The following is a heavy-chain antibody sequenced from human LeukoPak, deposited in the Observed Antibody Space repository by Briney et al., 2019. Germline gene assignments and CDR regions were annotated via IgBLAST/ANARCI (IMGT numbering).Heavy chain of an antibody. Sequence: SETLSLTCAVYGGSFSGYYWSWIRQPPGKGLEWIWEINHSGSTNYNPSLKSRVTISVDTSKNQFSLKLSSVTAADTAMYYCARVRWRLRCFDSSGQGNLVTVSS. D-gene: IGHD6-25*01. J-gene: IGHJ4*02. CDR3: ARVRWRLRCFDS. CDR1: GGSFSGYY. V-gene: IGHV4-34*01. CDR2: INHSGST.